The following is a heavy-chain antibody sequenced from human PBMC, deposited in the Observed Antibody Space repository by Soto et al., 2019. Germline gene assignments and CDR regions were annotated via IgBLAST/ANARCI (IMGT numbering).Heavy chain of an antibody. V-gene: IGHV4-30-4*01. CDR3: ARDLSGDYYYYRMDV. CDR1: GGSISSGDYY. J-gene: IGHJ6*02. Sequence: SETLSLTCTVSGGSISSGDYYWSWIRQPPGKGLEWIGYIYYSGSTYYNPSLKSRVTISVDTSKNQFSLKLSSVTAADTAVYYCARDLSGDYYYYRMDVWGQGTTVTVSS. CDR2: IYYSGST. D-gene: IGHD3-10*01.